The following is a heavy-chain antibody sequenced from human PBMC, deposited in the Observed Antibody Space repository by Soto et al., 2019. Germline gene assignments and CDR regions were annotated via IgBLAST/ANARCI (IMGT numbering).Heavy chain of an antibody. Sequence: SETLSLTCTVSGGSISSSSYYWGWIRQPPGKGLEWIGSIYYSGSTYYNPSLKSRVTISVDTSKNQFSLKLSSVTAADTAVYYCAGQLRINHYGMDVWGQGTTVTVSS. CDR3: AGQLRINHYGMDV. V-gene: IGHV4-39*01. CDR2: IYYSGST. J-gene: IGHJ6*02. CDR1: GGSISSSSYY.